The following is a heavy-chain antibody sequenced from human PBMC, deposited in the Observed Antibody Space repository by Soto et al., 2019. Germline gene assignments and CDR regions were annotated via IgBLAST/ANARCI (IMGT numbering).Heavy chain of an antibody. CDR2: IDHSGSA. V-gene: IGHV4-34*01. J-gene: IGHJ5*02. CDR1: GGSFSAYY. CDR3: ARAVSGYTGYDYNWFDP. D-gene: IGHD5-12*01. Sequence: SETLSLTCAVYGGSFSAYYWTWIRQPPGKGLEWIGEIDHSGSARYNSSLESRVTISVDTSKNQFSLKLNSVTAADTAVYYCARAVSGYTGYDYNWFDPWGQGTLVTV.